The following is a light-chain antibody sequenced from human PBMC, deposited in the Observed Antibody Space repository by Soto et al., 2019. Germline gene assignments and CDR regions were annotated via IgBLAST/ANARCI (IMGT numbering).Light chain of an antibody. CDR2: EVT. V-gene: IGLV2-8*01. CDR1: SSDVGGYDY. CDR3: SSYTRGNYSYV. J-gene: IGLJ1*01. Sequence: LTPPPSASGSPGQSVTISFTGTSSDVGGYDYFSWYQQRPGKAPKLMIYEVTIRPSGASDRFSASKSGNTASLNVPALQAEDEADYYCSSYTRGNYSYVFGAGSKV.